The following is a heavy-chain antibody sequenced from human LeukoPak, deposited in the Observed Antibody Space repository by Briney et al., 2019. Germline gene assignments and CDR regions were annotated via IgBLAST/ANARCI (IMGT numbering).Heavy chain of an antibody. J-gene: IGHJ4*02. CDR1: GGSISSYY. CDR2: IYTSGST. Sequence: SETLSLTCTVFGGSISSYYWSWIRQPPGKGLEWIGYIYTSGSTNYNPSLKSRVTISVDTSKNQFSLKLSSVTAADTAVYYCARLYGGHFDYWGQGTLVTVSS. CDR3: ARLYGGHFDY. D-gene: IGHD4-23*01. V-gene: IGHV4-4*09.